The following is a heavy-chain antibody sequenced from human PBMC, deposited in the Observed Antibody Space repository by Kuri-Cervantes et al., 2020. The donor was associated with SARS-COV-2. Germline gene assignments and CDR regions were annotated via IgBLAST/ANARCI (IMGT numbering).Heavy chain of an antibody. CDR1: GGSISSYY. CDR2: IYYSGST. J-gene: IGHJ4*02. V-gene: IGHV4-59*01. D-gene: IGHD3-22*01. Sequence: SETLSLTCTVSGGSISSYYWSWIRQPPGKGLEWIGYIYYSGSTNYNPSLKSRVTISVDTSKNQFSLKLSSVTAADTAVYYCARANYYYDSGGWGCYFDYWGQGTLVTVSS. CDR3: ARANYYYDSGGWGCYFDY.